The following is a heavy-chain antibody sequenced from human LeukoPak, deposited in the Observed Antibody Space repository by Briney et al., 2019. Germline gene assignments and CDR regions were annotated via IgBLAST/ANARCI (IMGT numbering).Heavy chain of an antibody. D-gene: IGHD6-19*01. CDR2: IYYSGST. CDR1: GGSISSSSYY. V-gene: IGHV4-39*01. CDR3: ARNQWNDAFDI. Sequence: SETLSLTCTVSGGSISSSSYYWGWIRQPPGKGLEWIGSIYYSGSTYYNPSLKSRVTISVDTSKNQFSLKLSSVTAADTAVYYCARNQWNDAFDIWGQGTMVPVSS. J-gene: IGHJ3*02.